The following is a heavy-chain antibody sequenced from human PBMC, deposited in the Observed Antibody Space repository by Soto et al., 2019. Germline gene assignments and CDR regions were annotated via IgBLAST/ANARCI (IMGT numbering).Heavy chain of an antibody. CDR2: IYPGDSDT. CDR3: ARNNGPIAVTGTFHY. CDR1: GYIFPSFW. Sequence: PGESLKISCKGSGYIFPSFWIGWVRQMPGKGLEWVGIIYPGDSDTRYSPSFEGHVTISADKSISTAYLQWSSLKASDTAMYYCARNNGPIAVTGTFHYWGQGTLVTVSS. D-gene: IGHD6-19*01. V-gene: IGHV5-51*01. J-gene: IGHJ4*02.